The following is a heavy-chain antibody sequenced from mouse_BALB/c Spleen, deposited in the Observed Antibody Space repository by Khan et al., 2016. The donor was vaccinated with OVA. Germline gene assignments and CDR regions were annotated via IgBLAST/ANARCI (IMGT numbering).Heavy chain of an antibody. CDR1: GYTFTIYG. V-gene: IGHV9-3-1*01. CDR3: ARVGNNGTMDY. J-gene: IGHJ4*01. CDR2: INTYTGEP. D-gene: IGHD4-1*01. Sequence: QIQLVQSGPELKKPGETVKISCKASGYTFTIYGMNWIRQAPGEVLKWMGWINTYTGEPTYAVDFRGRFAFSLETFASTAYLQITNLKNEDTTTYFCARVGNNGTMDYGGQGTSVTVSS.